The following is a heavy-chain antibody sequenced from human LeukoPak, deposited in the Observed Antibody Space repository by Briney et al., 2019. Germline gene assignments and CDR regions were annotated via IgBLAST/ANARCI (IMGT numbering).Heavy chain of an antibody. CDR2: IKQDGSEK. Sequence: GGSLRLSCAASGFTFSSYWMSWVRQAPGKGLEWVANIKQDGSEKHYVDSVKGRFAISRDNAKKSLFLHMNSLRVEDTAVYYCARGSEYTSSTNYYFDYWGQGTLVTVSS. J-gene: IGHJ4*02. CDR3: ARGSEYTSSTNYYFDY. D-gene: IGHD6-6*01. V-gene: IGHV3-7*01. CDR1: GFTFSSYW.